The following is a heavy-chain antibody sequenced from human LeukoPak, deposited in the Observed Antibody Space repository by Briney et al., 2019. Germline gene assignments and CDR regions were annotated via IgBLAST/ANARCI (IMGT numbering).Heavy chain of an antibody. CDR3: ARHALLVGATDVFDY. CDR2: IYHSGST. D-gene: IGHD1-26*01. J-gene: IGHJ4*02. V-gene: IGHV4-38-2*01. CDR1: GYSISSGYY. Sequence: SETLSLTCAVSGYSISSGYYWGWIRQPPGKGLEWIGSIYHSGSTYYNPSLKSRVTISVDTSKNQFSLKLSSVTAADTAVYFCARHALLVGATDVFDYWGQGTLVTVSS.